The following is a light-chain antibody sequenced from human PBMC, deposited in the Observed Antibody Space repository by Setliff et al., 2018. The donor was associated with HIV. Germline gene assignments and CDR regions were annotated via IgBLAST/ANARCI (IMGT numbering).Light chain of an antibody. CDR1: SSDVGGYNY. V-gene: IGLV2-14*01. CDR2: EVK. Sequence: QSVLTQPASVSGSPGQSITISCTGTSSDVGGYNYVSWYQQHPGKAPKLIIYEVKNRPSGVSNHFSGSKSGNTASLTISGLQAEDEADYYCSSYAITNTLPFGTGTKVTVL. J-gene: IGLJ1*01. CDR3: SSYAITNTLP.